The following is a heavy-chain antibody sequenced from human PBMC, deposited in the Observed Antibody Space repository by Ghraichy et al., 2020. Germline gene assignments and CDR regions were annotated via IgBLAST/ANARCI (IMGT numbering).Heavy chain of an antibody. J-gene: IGHJ4*02. V-gene: IGHV3-23*01. D-gene: IGHD1-26*01. CDR1: GFTFRVYA. CDR3: AKGGVGATRRDFDY. Sequence: GGSLRLSCAASGFTFRVYAMSWVRKAPGKGQERVSSSDSGGATTHYADSVRGRFTISRDNSKNTLYLQLNSLRAEDTAVYYCAKGGVGATRRDFDYWCQGTLVTVSS. CDR2: SDSGGATT.